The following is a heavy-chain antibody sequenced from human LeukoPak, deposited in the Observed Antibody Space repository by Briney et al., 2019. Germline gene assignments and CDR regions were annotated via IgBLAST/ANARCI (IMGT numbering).Heavy chain of an antibody. Sequence: GGSLRLSCAASGFTFDDYAMHWVRQAPGKGLEWVSGISWNSGSIGYADSVKGRFTISRDNAKNSLYLQMNSLRAEDTALYYCAKDKFPAGVLLWFGELLHPDFDYWGQGTLVTVSS. CDR1: GFTFDDYA. CDR3: AKDKFPAGVLLWFGELLHPDFDY. D-gene: IGHD3-10*01. CDR2: ISWNSGSI. J-gene: IGHJ4*02. V-gene: IGHV3-9*01.